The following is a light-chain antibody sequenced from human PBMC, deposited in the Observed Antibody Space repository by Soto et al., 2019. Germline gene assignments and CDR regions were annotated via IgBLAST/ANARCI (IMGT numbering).Light chain of an antibody. V-gene: IGLV2-14*03. J-gene: IGLJ1*01. CDR3: SSHTTSNARV. Sequence: QSALTQPASVSGSPGQSIAISCTGTSSDVSAYDYVSWYQQHPDKAHKLMIYEVRNRPSGVSDRFSGSNSVNTANLTISGLQAEDEDDYYCSSHTTSNARVFGTGNKLTVL. CDR1: SSDVSAYDY. CDR2: EVR.